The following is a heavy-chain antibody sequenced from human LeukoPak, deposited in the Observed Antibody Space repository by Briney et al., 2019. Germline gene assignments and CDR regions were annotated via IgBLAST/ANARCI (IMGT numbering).Heavy chain of an antibody. CDR3: ARDPIGGNLDY. Sequence: GGSLRLSCAASGFTFSDHYMDWVRQAPGKGLEWVAVISYDGSNKYYADSVKGRFTISRDNSKNTLYLQMNSLRAEDTAVYYCARDPIGGNLDYWGQGTLVTVSS. J-gene: IGHJ4*02. D-gene: IGHD4-23*01. V-gene: IGHV3-30-3*01. CDR2: ISYDGSNK. CDR1: GFTFSDHY.